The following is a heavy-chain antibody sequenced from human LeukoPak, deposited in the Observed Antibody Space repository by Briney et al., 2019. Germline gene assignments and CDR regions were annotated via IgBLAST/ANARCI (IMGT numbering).Heavy chain of an antibody. CDR3: ARGYTSDY. CDR1: GFTLSSYW. J-gene: IGHJ4*02. Sequence: GGSLRLSCAAAGFTLSSYWMTWVRQAPGKGLEWVANIKQDGSEKYYVDSVKGRCTISRDNAKNSLYLQMNSLRAEDTAVYYCARGYTSDYWGQGTLVTASS. CDR2: IKQDGSEK. V-gene: IGHV3-7*03. D-gene: IGHD6-13*01.